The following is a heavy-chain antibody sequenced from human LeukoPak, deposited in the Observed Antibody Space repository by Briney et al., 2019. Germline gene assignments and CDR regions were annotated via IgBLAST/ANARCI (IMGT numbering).Heavy chain of an antibody. Sequence: ASVKVSCKASGYTFIGHYIHWMRQAPGQGLEWVGGINPYSGVTNYADTFQGRVTLTRDTSSSTAYMELTSLRSDDTAVYYCARDHIDDSSTSAPGTDGFDPWGQGTLVTVSS. CDR1: GYTFIGHY. CDR3: ARDHIDDSSTSAPGTDGFDP. CDR2: INPYSGVT. V-gene: IGHV1-2*02. D-gene: IGHD6-13*01. J-gene: IGHJ5*02.